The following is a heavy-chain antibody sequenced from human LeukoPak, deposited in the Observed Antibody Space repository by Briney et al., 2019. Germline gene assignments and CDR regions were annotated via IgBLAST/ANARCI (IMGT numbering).Heavy chain of an antibody. V-gene: IGHV4-34*01. CDR3: ARGRKQWLVSGGNWFDP. D-gene: IGHD6-19*01. CDR2: INNSGST. Sequence: SETLSLTCAVYGGSFSGYYWSWVRQPPGKGLEWIAEINNSGSTNYNPSLKSRVTISVDTSKNQCSQKLSSVTAADTAVYYCARGRKQWLVSGGNWFDPWGQGTLVTVSS. J-gene: IGHJ5*02. CDR1: GGSFSGYY.